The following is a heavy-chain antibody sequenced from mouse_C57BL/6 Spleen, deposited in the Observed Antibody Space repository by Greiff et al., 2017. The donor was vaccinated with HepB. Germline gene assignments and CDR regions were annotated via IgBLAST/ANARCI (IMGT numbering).Heavy chain of an antibody. Sequence: QVQLQQPGAELVMPGASVKLSCKASGYTFTSYWMHWVKQRPGKGLEWIGEIDPSDSYTNYNQKFKGKSTLTVDKSSSTAYMQLSSLTSEDSAVYYCARLGDYAMDYWGQGTSVTVSS. J-gene: IGHJ4*01. D-gene: IGHD4-1*01. CDR3: ARLGDYAMDY. CDR1: GYTFTSYW. V-gene: IGHV1-69*01. CDR2: IDPSDSYT.